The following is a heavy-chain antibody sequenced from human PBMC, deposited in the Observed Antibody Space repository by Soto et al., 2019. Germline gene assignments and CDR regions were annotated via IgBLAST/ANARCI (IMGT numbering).Heavy chain of an antibody. J-gene: IGHJ4*02. CDR1: GGSVSSGSYY. CDR3: ARFAKEENPKVQAWYAFDF. D-gene: IGHD6-13*01. CDR2: IYYSGST. Sequence: PSETLSLTCTVSGGSVSSGSYYWSWIRQPPGKGLEWIGYIYYSGSTNYNPSLKSRVTISVDTSKNQFSLKLSSVTAADTAVYYCARFAKEENPKVQAWYAFDFWGQGTLVTVSS. V-gene: IGHV4-61*01.